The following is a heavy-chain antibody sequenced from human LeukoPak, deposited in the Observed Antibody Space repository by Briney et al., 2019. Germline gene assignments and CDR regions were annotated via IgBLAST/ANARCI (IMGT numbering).Heavy chain of an antibody. D-gene: IGHD2-15*01. CDR2: IVVGSGVT. CDR3: AADKQLYCSGGACYPDAFDI. V-gene: IGHV1-58*01. J-gene: IGHJ3*02. CDR1: GISFMSSA. Sequence: GTSVKVSCKASGISFMSSAVQWVRQARGQRLEWIGWIVVGSGVTNYAQKFLERVTITRDMSTSTVFMELSSLRSEDTALYYCAADKQLYCSGGACYPDAFDIWGQGTMVTVSS.